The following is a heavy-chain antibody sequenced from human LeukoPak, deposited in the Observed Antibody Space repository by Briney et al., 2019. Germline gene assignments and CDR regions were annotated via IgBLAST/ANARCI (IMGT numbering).Heavy chain of an antibody. CDR1: GFNVSDTY. J-gene: IGHJ4*02. Sequence: GGSLRLSCAASGFNVSDTYMNWVRQAPGKGLEWVSVIYTDDSTYYADSVKGRFTISRDNSKNTLYLQMNSLRAEDTAVYYCARDNREQQLVPPTFDYWGQGTLVTVSS. V-gene: IGHV3-66*02. CDR2: IYTDDST. CDR3: ARDNREQQLVPPTFDY. D-gene: IGHD6-13*01.